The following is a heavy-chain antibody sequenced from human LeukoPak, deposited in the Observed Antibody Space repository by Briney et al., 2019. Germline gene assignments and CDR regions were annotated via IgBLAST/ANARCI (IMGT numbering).Heavy chain of an antibody. J-gene: IGHJ4*02. CDR3: TRYLVDY. CDR2: IRRKAYGGST. V-gene: IGHV3-49*04. Sequence: GGSLRLSCTASGFTFGDYAMSWVRQAPGKGLEWVGLIRRKAYGGSTEYAASVKGRFTISRDDSKSIAYLQMNSLKTEDTAVYYCTRYLVDYWGQGTLVTVSS. CDR1: GFTFGDYA.